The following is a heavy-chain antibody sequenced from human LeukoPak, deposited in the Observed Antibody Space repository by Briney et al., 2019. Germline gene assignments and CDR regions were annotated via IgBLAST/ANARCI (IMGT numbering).Heavy chain of an antibody. CDR1: GFTFSTYA. J-gene: IGHJ4*02. D-gene: IGHD3-22*01. CDR2: ISVPGGNT. CDR3: AKDAIYDSSGYYKKGYYFDY. V-gene: IGHV3-23*01. Sequence: GGSLRLSCAASGFTFSTYAMTWVRQAPGKALEWVSLISVPGGNTYYADSVKGRFTISRDNSKNTLYLQMNSLRAEDTAVYYCAKDAIYDSSGYYKKGYYFDYWGQGTLVTVSS.